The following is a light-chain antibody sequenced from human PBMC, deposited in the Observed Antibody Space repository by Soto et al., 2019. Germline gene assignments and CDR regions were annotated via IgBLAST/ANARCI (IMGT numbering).Light chain of an antibody. CDR2: DAS. CDR1: QTISSW. CDR3: QQHNQWPIP. V-gene: IGKV1-5*01. Sequence: DVQITQSPSTLSGSVGDRVTITCRASQTISSWLAWYQQKPGKAPKLLIYDASSLESGVPSRFSGSGSGTEFTLTINSLQSEDSAVYCCQQHNQWPIPFGQGTRLEIK. J-gene: IGKJ5*01.